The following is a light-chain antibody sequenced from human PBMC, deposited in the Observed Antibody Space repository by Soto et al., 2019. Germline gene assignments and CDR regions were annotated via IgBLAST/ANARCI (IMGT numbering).Light chain of an antibody. CDR2: DAS. CDR3: QQRSNWPPIT. V-gene: IGKV3-11*01. Sequence: SLSAQYPRTLSLSPLARGILLCGAIQSVTSSYLAWYQQKPGQAPRLLLYDASNRATGIPARFSGSGSGTDFTLTISSLEPEDFAVYYCQQRSNWPPITSAQRVRL. CDR1: QSVTSSY. J-gene: IGKJ5*01.